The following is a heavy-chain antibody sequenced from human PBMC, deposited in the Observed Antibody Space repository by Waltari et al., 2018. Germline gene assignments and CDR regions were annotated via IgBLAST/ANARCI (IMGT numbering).Heavy chain of an antibody. CDR3: ARDRGYCGGDCYKNLDS. V-gene: IGHV3-7*01. CDR1: GFTFSDYW. J-gene: IGHJ4*02. Sequence: EVQLVESGGGLVQPGGSLRLSCAAFGFTFSDYWMTWVRQAPGKGCEGVANIKKDGGEKYYVDSVKGRFTVSRDNAKNSLYLQMSSLRAEDTAVYYCARDRGYCGGDCYKNLDSWGQGTLVAVSS. D-gene: IGHD2-21*01. CDR2: IKKDGGEK.